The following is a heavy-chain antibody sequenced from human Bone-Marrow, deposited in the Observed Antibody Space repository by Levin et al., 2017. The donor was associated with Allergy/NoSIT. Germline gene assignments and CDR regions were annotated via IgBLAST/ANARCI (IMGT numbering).Heavy chain of an antibody. D-gene: IGHD2-15*01. J-gene: IGHJ4*02. CDR3: ARDSGRYCSGGSCYGDY. Sequence: ESLKISCAASGFTFSSYWMSWVRQAPGKGLEWVANIKQDGSEKYYVDSVKGRFTISRDNAKNSLYLQMNSLRAEDTAVYYCARDSGRYCSGGSCYGDYWGQGTLVTVSS. CDR2: IKQDGSEK. V-gene: IGHV3-7*04. CDR1: GFTFSSYW.